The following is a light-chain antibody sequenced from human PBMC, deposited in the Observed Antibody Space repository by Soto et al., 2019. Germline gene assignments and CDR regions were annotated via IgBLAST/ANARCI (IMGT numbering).Light chain of an antibody. Sequence: DIQMTQSPSTLSASVGYRVTITCRDSQRLNNRLAWYQQKPGKAPNLLIYEASSLEGGVPSRFSGSGSGTELTLTIRSLQPEDVASFCCQEYTSYPITFGGGTNVEIK. V-gene: IGKV1-5*03. CDR3: QEYTSYPIT. J-gene: IGKJ4*01. CDR1: QRLNNR. CDR2: EAS.